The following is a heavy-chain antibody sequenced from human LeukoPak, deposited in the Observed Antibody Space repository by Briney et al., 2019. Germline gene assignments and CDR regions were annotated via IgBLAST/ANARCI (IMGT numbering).Heavy chain of an antibody. CDR3: ARESWGHCSHDSCPFQH. D-gene: IGHD2-15*01. Sequence: GGSLRLSCAASGLTVSNNYMSWVRHVPGKGLEWVSLIYNDGRTHYPDSVKGRFTISRDNSRNTLYLQMNSLGADDTAVYFCARESWGHCSHDSCPFQHWGRGTLVTVSS. CDR1: GLTVSNNY. J-gene: IGHJ1*01. CDR2: IYNDGRT. V-gene: IGHV3-66*01.